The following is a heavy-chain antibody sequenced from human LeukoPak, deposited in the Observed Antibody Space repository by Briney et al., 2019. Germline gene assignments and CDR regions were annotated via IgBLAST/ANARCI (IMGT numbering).Heavy chain of an antibody. V-gene: IGHV3-74*01. D-gene: IGHD3-22*01. CDR3: ARDTYYYDSSGYYLFDY. Sequence: GGSLRLSCAASGFTFSSYWMHWVRHAPGKGLVWVSRINSDGSSTSYAGSVKGRFTISRDNAKNTLYLQMNSLRAEDTAVYYCARDTYYYDSSGYYLFDYWGQGTLVTVSS. J-gene: IGHJ4*02. CDR1: GFTFSSYW. CDR2: INSDGSST.